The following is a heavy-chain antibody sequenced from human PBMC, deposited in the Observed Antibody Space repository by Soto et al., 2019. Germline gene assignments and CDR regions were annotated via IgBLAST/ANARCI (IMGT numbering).Heavy chain of an antibody. CDR1: GGSISSYY. J-gene: IGHJ6*02. D-gene: IGHD3-10*01. CDR2: IYYSGST. Sequence: SETLSLTCTVSGGSISSYYWSWIRQPPGKGLEWIGYIYYSGSTNYNPSLKSRVTISVDTSKNQFSLKLSSVTAADTAVYYCASMVRGVIVHYGMDVWGQGTTVT. CDR3: ASMVRGVIVHYGMDV. V-gene: IGHV4-59*08.